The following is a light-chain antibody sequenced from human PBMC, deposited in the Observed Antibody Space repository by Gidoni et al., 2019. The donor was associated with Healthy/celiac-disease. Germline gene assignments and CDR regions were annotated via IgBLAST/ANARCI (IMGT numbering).Light chain of an antibody. CDR3: KQYYSYPRSGPT. CDR1: QGISSY. CDR2: AAS. Sequence: AIRMTQSPSSFSASTGDRVTITCRASQGISSYLAWYQQKPGKAPKLLIYAASTLQSGVPSRFSGSGSGTDFTLTISCLQSEDFATYHCKQYYSYPRSGPTFGGGTKVEIK. J-gene: IGKJ4*01. V-gene: IGKV1-8*01.